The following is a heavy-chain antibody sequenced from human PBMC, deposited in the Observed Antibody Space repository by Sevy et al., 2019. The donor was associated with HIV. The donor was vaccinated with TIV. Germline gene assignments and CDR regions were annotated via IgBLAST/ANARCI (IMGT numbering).Heavy chain of an antibody. J-gene: IGHJ6*02. CDR1: GFTFSSYA. CDR3: ARDGASVSALGGYCSGGSCYHSPLYGMDV. D-gene: IGHD2-15*01. V-gene: IGHV3-30-3*01. CDR2: ISYDGSNK. Sequence: GGSLRLSCAASGFTFSSYAMHWVRQAPGKVLEWVAVISYDGSNKYYADSVKGRFTISRDNSKNTLYLQMNSMRAEDTAVYYCARDGASVSALGGYCSGGSCYHSPLYGMDVWGQGTTVTVSS.